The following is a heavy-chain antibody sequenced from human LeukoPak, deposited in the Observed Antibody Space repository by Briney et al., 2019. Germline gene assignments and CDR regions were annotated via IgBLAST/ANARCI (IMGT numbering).Heavy chain of an antibody. CDR2: INHSGST. V-gene: IGHV4-34*01. Sequence: PSETLSLTCAVYGGSFSDHYWRWIRQSPGKGLEWIGEINHSGSTNYNPSLKSRVTISVDTSKNQFSLKMSSVTAADTALYYWARAYSGFDYPWVQGTLVTVSS. CDR3: ARAYSGFDYP. J-gene: IGHJ5*02. D-gene: IGHD5-12*01. CDR1: GGSFSDHY.